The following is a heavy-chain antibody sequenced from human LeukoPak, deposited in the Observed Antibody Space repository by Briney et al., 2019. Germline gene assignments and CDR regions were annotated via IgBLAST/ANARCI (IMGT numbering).Heavy chain of an antibody. D-gene: IGHD3-9*01. CDR3: AREGPEGRYDILTGYYGSGMDV. CDR2: ISYDGSNK. J-gene: IGHJ6*02. CDR1: GFAFSSYA. V-gene: IGHV3-30-3*01. Sequence: GGSLRLSCAASGFAFSSYAMHWVRQAPGKGLEWVAVISYDGSNKYYADSVKGRFTISRDNSKNTLYLQMNGLRAEDTAVYYCAREGPEGRYDILTGYYGSGMDVWGQGTTVTVSS.